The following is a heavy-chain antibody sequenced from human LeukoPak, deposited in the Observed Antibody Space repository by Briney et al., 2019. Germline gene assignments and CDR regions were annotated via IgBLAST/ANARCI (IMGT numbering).Heavy chain of an antibody. V-gene: IGHV1-69*04. D-gene: IGHD3-16*01. CDR1: GGTFSSYA. CDR2: IIPILGIA. CDR3: ARETRTEHLGEPGY. Sequence: ASVKASCKASGGTFSSYAISWVRQAPGQGLEWMGRIIPILGIANYAQKFQGRVTITADKSTSTAYMELSSLRSEDTAVYYCARETRTEHLGEPGYWGQGTLVTVSS. J-gene: IGHJ4*02.